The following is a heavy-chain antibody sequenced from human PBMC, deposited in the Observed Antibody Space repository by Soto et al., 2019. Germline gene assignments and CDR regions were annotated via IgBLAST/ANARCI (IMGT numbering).Heavy chain of an antibody. CDR2: LSYDGRNK. D-gene: IGHD3-10*01. CDR1: GFTFRSYA. J-gene: IGHJ4*02. Sequence: QVQLVESGGGVVPPGRSLRLSCAASGFTFRSYAMHWVRQAPGKGLEWLAVLSYDGRNKYYADSVNGRFTTSRDNSKNTLYLQMNSLRAEDTDVYYFARAIKMVRGVIDYWGQGTLVTVSS. V-gene: IGHV3-30*04. CDR3: ARAIKMVRGVIDY.